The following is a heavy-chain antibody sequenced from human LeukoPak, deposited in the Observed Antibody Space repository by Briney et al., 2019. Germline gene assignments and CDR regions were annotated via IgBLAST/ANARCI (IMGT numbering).Heavy chain of an antibody. D-gene: IGHD2-15*01. V-gene: IGHV4-4*07. CDR1: GGSISSYY. Sequence: SETLSLTCTVSGGSISSYYWSWIRQPAGKGLEWIGRIYTNGSTDYNPSLKSRVTMSVDTSKNQFSLKLSSVTAAGTAVYYCARVSYSSGGRWGGWFDPWGQGILVTVSS. CDR2: IYTNGST. CDR3: ARVSYSSGGRWGGWFDP. J-gene: IGHJ5*02.